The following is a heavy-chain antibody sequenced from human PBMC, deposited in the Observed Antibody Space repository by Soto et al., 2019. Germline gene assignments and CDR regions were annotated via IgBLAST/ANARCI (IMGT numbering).Heavy chain of an antibody. CDR1: GFTFSSYA. D-gene: IGHD3-3*01. V-gene: IGHV3-23*01. J-gene: IGHJ4*02. CDR3: AKDLYDLLEWLLGGNDY. CDR2: ISGSGGST. Sequence: PGGSLRLSCAASGFTFSSYAMSWVRQAPGKGLEWVSAISGSGGSTYYADSVKGRFTISRDNSKNTLYLQMNSLRAEDTAVYYCAKDLYDLLEWLLGGNDYWGQGTLVTVSS.